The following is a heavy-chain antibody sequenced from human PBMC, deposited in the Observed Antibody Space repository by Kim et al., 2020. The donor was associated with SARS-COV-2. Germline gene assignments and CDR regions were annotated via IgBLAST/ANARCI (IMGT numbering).Heavy chain of an antibody. Sequence: ASVKGRFTISRDDSKNTAYLQMNSLKTEDTAVYYCTGDSSGYSGDWYFDLWGRGTLVTVSS. CDR3: TGDSSGYSGDWYFDL. D-gene: IGHD3-22*01. V-gene: IGHV3-73*01. J-gene: IGHJ2*01.